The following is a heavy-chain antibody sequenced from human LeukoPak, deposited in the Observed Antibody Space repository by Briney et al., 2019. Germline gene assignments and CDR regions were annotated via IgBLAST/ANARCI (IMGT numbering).Heavy chain of an antibody. D-gene: IGHD3-16*01. J-gene: IGHJ4*02. CDR3: AGGLNDY. CDR2: IKQDGSEK. Sequence: GESLRLSCAASGFTCSSNWMSWVRQAPGKGLEWVANIKQDGSEKYYVDSVKGRFTISRDNAKNSLYLQMNSLRAEDTAIYYCAGGLNDYWGQGTLVTVSS. V-gene: IGHV3-7*05. CDR1: GFTCSSNW.